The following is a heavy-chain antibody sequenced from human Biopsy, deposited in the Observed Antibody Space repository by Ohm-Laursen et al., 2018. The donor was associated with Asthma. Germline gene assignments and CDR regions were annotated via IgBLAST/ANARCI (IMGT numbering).Heavy chain of an antibody. V-gene: IGHV1-69*13. J-gene: IGHJ6*02. Sequence: GASVKVSCKAPGGTFSNFAISWVRQAPGQGLEWLGGIMTVSGTTNYAQKFQGRVTITADESTSTAYMEVTSLRSEDTAIYYCARCQVGYSSGWSLLLKKIYYSGMDVWGQGTAVTVSS. D-gene: IGHD6-19*01. CDR2: IMTVSGTT. CDR3: ARCQVGYSSGWSLLLKKIYYSGMDV. CDR1: GGTFSNFA.